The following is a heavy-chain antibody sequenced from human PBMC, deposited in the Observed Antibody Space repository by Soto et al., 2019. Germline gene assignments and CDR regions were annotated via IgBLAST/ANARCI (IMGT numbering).Heavy chain of an antibody. CDR3: ARQPRGPGYGEPGLYFYX. V-gene: IGHV4-39*01. J-gene: IGHJ4*02. CDR2: VYYSGST. Sequence: SETLSLTFTVSGGSTNSRSDYWGWIRQPPGKGLELIGSVYYSGSTHDNPSLQSRVTISVDTSRNQFSLNLISVTAADTAVYFCARQPRGPGYGEPGLYFYXWGQGTLVTVSX. CDR1: GGSTNSRSDY. D-gene: IGHD3-16*01.